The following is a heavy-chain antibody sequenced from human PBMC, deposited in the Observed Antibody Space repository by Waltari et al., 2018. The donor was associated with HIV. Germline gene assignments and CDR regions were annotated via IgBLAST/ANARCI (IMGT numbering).Heavy chain of an antibody. CDR2: ISSTSTYI. V-gene: IGHV3-21*02. CDR1: GFTLSTYT. CDR3: VADLGGSHDS. D-gene: IGHD1-26*01. J-gene: IGHJ4*02. Sequence: EVQLVESGGGLVKPGGSLRLSCATSGFTLSTYTMYWVRQAPGKGLEWVSSISSTSTYIYDTDSVKGRFTISRDNAQNSLSLQMNSLSAEDTAVYYCVADLGGSHDSWGQGSQVTVSS.